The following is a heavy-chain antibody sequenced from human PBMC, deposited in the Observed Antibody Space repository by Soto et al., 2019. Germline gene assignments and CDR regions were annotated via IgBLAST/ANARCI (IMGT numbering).Heavy chain of an antibody. V-gene: IGHV4-34*01. CDR3: ARGRLGGAAD. D-gene: IGHD1-26*01. Sequence: QVQLQQWGAGLLKPSETLSLTCAVYGASFSGYYWSWIRQPPGKGLEWIGEINHSGSTNYNPSLKSRVPISVDTSKNQFSLKLSSVTAADTAVYYCARGRLGGAADWGQGTLVTVSS. CDR1: GASFSGYY. CDR2: INHSGST. J-gene: IGHJ4*02.